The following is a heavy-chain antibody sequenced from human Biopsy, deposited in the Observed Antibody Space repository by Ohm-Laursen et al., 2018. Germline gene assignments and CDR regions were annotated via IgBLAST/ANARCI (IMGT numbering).Heavy chain of an antibody. CDR2: ISSSNDNT. Sequence: ASVKVSCKASGSIFTSYGLSWVRQAPGQGLEWMGWISSSNDNTNYAQKFQGRVTMTADTSTSTAYMELRSLRSDDTAVYYCARDFFDSSGYFYYYNGVDLWGQGTTVTVSS. CDR3: ARDFFDSSGYFYYYNGVDL. D-gene: IGHD3-22*01. CDR1: GSIFTSYG. V-gene: IGHV1-18*01. J-gene: IGHJ6*02.